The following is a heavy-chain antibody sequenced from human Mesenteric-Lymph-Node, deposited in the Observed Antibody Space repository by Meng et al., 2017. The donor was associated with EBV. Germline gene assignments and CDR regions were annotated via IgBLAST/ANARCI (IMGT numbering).Heavy chain of an antibody. J-gene: IGHJ5*02. V-gene: IGHV2-5*02. CDR2: IYLDDIK. CDR1: GFSLSANSLG. CDR3: AHRTSNCFDP. Sequence: QIPLKESGPILMEPTQTLTLTCTVSGFSLSANSLGVAWIRQPPGKTLEWLALIYLDDIKRYSPSLKTRLTITKDTSENQVVLTMTNMDPVDAATYYCAHRTSNCFDPWGQGTLVTVSS.